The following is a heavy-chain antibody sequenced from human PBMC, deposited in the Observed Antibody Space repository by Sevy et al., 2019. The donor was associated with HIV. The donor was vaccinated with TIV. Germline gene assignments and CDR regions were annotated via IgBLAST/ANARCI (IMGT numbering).Heavy chain of an antibody. CDR1: GGSFSGYY. CDR2: INHSGGT. CDR3: ARHCTGSSCSHAFDI. J-gene: IGHJ3*02. Sequence: SETLSLTCAVYGGSFSGYYWSWIRQPPGKGLEWIGEINHSGGTNYNPSLKSRVAISVDTSKNHFSLKLYSVTAADTAVYYCARHCTGSSCSHAFDIWGQGTMVTVSS. D-gene: IGHD2-15*01. V-gene: IGHV4-34*01.